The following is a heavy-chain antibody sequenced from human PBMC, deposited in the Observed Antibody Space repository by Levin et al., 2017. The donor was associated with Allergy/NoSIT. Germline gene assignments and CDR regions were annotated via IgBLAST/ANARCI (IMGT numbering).Heavy chain of an antibody. J-gene: IGHJ6*02. CDR2: ISAYNGNT. CDR3: ARDRGVVVAAPPRDYYYGMDV. D-gene: IGHD2-15*01. Sequence: ASVKVSCKASGYTFTSYGISWVRQAPGQGLEWMGWISAYNGNTNYAQKLQGRVTMTTDTSTSTAYMELRSLRSDDTAVYYCARDRGVVVAAPPRDYYYGMDVWGQGTTVTVSS. V-gene: IGHV1-18*01. CDR1: GYTFTSYG.